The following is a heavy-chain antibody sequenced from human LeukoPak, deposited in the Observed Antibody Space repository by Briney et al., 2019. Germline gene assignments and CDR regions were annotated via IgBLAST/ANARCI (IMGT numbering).Heavy chain of an antibody. D-gene: IGHD4-17*01. CDR3: ARDAGPTDYGDYGCSY. CDR1: GFTFSSYG. CDR2: LWYDGRNK. V-gene: IGHV3-33*01. J-gene: IGHJ4*02. Sequence: GGARRLSCAASGFTFSSYGMHWIRQAPGKGLEWVAVLWYDGRNKYYADSVKGRFTISRDNSKNTLYLQMNSLRAEDTAVYYCARDAGPTDYGDYGCSYWGQGSVVRVSS.